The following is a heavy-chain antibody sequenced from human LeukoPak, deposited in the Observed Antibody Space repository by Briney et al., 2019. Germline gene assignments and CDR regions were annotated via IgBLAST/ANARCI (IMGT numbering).Heavy chain of an antibody. Sequence: ASVKVSCKASGYTFTSYDINWVRQATGQGLEWMGWINPNSGGTNYAQKFQGRVTMTRDTSISTAYMELSRLRSDDTAVYYCARVAAMVMKSGYFDYWGQGTLVTVSS. J-gene: IGHJ4*02. CDR1: GYTFTSYD. V-gene: IGHV1-2*02. CDR3: ARVAAMVMKSGYFDY. CDR2: INPNSGGT. D-gene: IGHD5-18*01.